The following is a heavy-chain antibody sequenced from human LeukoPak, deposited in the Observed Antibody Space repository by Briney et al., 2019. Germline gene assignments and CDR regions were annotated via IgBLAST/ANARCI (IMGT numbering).Heavy chain of an antibody. J-gene: IGHJ4*02. Sequence: KSGGSLRLSCAAYGFTFSRYSMNWVRQPPGKGLEWVSSISASGSHIYYADSVKGRFTISRDNAKNSLFLQVNSLRAEDTAVYYCARDFAREFTIDYWGQGTLVTVSS. CDR3: ARDFAREFTIDY. CDR2: ISASGSHI. CDR1: GFTFSRYS. D-gene: IGHD3-10*01. V-gene: IGHV3-21*01.